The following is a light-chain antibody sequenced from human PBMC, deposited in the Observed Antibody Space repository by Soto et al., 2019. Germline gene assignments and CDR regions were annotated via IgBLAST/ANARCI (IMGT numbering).Light chain of an antibody. J-gene: IGKJ3*01. Sequence: EIVMTQSPLSLPVTPGEPASISCKSSQSLLHSNGYNYLDWYLQKPGQSPQLLIYSGSNRASGVPDRFSGSGSGTDFTLKISRVGAEDVAVYYCMQALQAPFTFGPGTKVDIK. V-gene: IGKV2-28*01. CDR2: SGS. CDR3: MQALQAPFT. CDR1: QSLLHSNGYNY.